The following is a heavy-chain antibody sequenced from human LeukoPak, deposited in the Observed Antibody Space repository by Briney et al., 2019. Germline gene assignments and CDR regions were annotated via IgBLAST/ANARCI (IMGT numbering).Heavy chain of an antibody. CDR2: IIPIFGTA. D-gene: IGHD1-7*01. J-gene: IGHJ4*02. Sequence: APVKVSCKASGYTFTSYYMHWVRQAPGQGLEWMGGIIPIFGTANYAQKFQGRVTITADKSTSTAYMELSSLRSEDTAVYYCASIAYNWNYYFDYWGQGTLVTVSS. CDR1: GYTFTSYY. CDR3: ASIAYNWNYYFDY. V-gene: IGHV1-69*06.